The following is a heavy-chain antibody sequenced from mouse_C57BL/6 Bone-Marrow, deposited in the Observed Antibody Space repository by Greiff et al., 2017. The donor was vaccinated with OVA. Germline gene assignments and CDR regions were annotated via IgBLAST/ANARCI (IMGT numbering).Heavy chain of an antibody. CDR1: GYTFTDYY. V-gene: IGHV1-26*01. D-gene: IGHD1-1*01. CDR3: ARPLDYYGSSYRYFDV. CDR2: INPNNGGT. J-gene: IGHJ1*03. Sequence: EVQLQQSGPELVKPGASVKISCKASGYTFTDYYMNWVKQSHGKSLEWIGDINPNNGGTSYNQKFKGKATLTVDKSSSTAYMELRSLTSEDSAVYYCARPLDYYGSSYRYFDVGGTGTTVTVSS.